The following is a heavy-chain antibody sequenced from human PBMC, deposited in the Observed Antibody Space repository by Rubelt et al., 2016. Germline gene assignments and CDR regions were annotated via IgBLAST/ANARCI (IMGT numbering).Heavy chain of an antibody. CDR1: GYTFTSYY. CDR3: AREQETTVTIEGVLGY. Sequence: QVQLVQSGAEVKKPGASVKVSCQASGYTFTSYYMHWVRQAPGQGLEWMGIINPSGGSTSYAQKFQGRVTMTRDTSTSTVYMELSSLTSEDTAGYYCAREQETTVTIEGVLGYWGQGTLVTVSS. CDR2: INPSGGST. V-gene: IGHV1-46*01. D-gene: IGHD4-17*01. J-gene: IGHJ4*02.